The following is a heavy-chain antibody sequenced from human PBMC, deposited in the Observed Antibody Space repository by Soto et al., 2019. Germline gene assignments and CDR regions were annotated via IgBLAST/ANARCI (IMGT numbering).Heavy chain of an antibody. CDR3: ARDYYPYYDSSGYYLAFDY. V-gene: IGHV3-23*01. J-gene: IGHJ4*02. D-gene: IGHD3-22*01. Sequence: GGSLRLSCAASGFTFSSYAMSWVRQAPGKGLEWVSAISGSGGSTYYADSVKGRFTISRDNSKNTLYLQMNSLRAEDTAVYYCARDYYPYYDSSGYYLAFDYWGQGTLVTVSS. CDR1: GFTFSSYA. CDR2: ISGSGGST.